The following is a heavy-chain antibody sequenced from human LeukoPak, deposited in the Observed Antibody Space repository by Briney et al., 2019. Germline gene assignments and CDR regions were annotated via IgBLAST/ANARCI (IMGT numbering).Heavy chain of an antibody. D-gene: IGHD4-11*01. CDR2: IWYGGSNK. J-gene: IGHJ6*03. CDR3: AKGGFKGYSRGFYYYYMDV. V-gene: IGHV3-33*08. CDR1: GFTFSSYG. Sequence: PGRSLRLSCAASGFTFSSYGMHWVRQAPGKGLEWVAVIWYGGSNKYYADSVKGRFTISRDNSKNTLYLQMNSLRAEDTAVYYCAKGGFKGYSRGFYYYYMDVWGKGTTVTVSS.